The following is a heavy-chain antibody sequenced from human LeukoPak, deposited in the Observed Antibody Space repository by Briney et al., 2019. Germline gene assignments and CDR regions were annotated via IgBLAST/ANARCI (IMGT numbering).Heavy chain of an antibody. CDR1: GFSVSSYG. J-gene: IGHJ4*02. CDR3: AQGYSSGWFPY. CDR2: ISVNGDTT. Sequence: GGSLRLSCAVSGFSVSSYGMSWVRQAPGKGLEWISAISVNGDTTYYADPVKGRFIISRDNSENTLYLQMNSLRTEDTAVYYCAQGYSSGWFPYWGQGSLVSVSS. D-gene: IGHD6-19*01. V-gene: IGHV3-23*01.